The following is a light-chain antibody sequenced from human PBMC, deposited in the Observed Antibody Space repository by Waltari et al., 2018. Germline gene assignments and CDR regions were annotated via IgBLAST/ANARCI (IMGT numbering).Light chain of an antibody. CDR1: SSNIGTNY. J-gene: IGLJ2*01. CDR3: ASWGDGLSGPSVV. CDR2: RND. Sequence: QSVLTQPPSASGTPGQRVTISCSGSSSNIGTNYIYWYQQLPGTAPKLLIFRNDKRPSGGPDRLSASKSGTSASLAISGLRSEDEADYYCASWGDGLSGPSVVFGGGTKLTVL. V-gene: IGLV1-47*01.